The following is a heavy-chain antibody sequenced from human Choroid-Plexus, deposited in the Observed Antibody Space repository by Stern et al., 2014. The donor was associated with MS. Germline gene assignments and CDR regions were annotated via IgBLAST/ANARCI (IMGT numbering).Heavy chain of an antibody. CDR1: GFTFGRCA. Sequence: VQLVESGGGVVQPGRPLRLSCVASGFTFGRCAMHWVRQAPGKGLEWVAGVSYDGGNNNYADSVKGRFTISRDNSQNTLYMQMSSLRPEDTAVYYCAKDRHYLTYFFDHWGQGSLVTVSS. J-gene: IGHJ5*02. V-gene: IGHV3-30*18. D-gene: IGHD2/OR15-2a*01. CDR3: AKDRHYLTYFFDH. CDR2: VSYDGGNN.